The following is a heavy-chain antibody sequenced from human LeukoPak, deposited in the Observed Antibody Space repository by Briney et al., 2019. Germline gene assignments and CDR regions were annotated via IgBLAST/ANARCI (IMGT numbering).Heavy chain of an antibody. V-gene: IGHV4-39*01. J-gene: IGHJ4*02. CDR2: ISYSGST. D-gene: IGHD2-8*02. CDR1: GGSISSSSYY. CDR3: ARLPTDLLAFDY. Sequence: SETLSLTCTVSGGSISSSSYYWGWIRQPPGKGLEWIQSISYSGSTYYNPSLKSRVTISIDTPKNQFSLKLSSVTAADTAMYYCARLPTDLLAFDYWGQGTLVTVSS.